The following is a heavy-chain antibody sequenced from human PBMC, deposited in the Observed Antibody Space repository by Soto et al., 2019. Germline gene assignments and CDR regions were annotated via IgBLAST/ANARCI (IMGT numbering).Heavy chain of an antibody. CDR2: ISYDGSNK. V-gene: IGHV3-30*18. J-gene: IGHJ6*03. CDR3: AKDHGVYGDFYYYYYYMDV. D-gene: IGHD4-17*01. CDR1: GFTFSSYG. Sequence: GGSLRLSCAASGFTFSSYGMHWVRQAPGKGLEWVAVISYDGSNKYYADSVKGRFTISRDNSKNTLYLQMNSLRAEDTAVYYCAKDHGVYGDFYYYYYYMDVWGKGTTVTVSS.